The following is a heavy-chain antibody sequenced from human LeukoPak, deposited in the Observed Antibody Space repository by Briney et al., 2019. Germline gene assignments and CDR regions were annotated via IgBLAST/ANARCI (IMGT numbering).Heavy chain of an antibody. V-gene: IGHV3-66*01. CDR3: ARALNWKEYYFDF. CDR2: IYSGGST. CDR1: GFTVSGTY. J-gene: IGHJ4*02. D-gene: IGHD1-20*01. Sequence: PGGSLRLSCEAPGFTVSGTYMTWVRQAPGKGLEWVSVIYSGGSTYYAGSVKGRFIISRDNSKNTLYLHMNSLRAEDTAVYYCARALNWKEYYFDFWGQGALVTVSS.